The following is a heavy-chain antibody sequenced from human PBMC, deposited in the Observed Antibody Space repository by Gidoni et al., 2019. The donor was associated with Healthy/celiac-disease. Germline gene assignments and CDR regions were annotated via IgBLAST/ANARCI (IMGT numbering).Heavy chain of an antibody. CDR1: GGSFSGYY. Sequence: QVQLQQWGAGLLKPSETLSLTCAVYGGSFSGYYWSWIRQPPGKGLEWIGEINHSGSTNYNPSLKSRVTISVDTSKNQFSLKLSSVTAADTAVYYCARGGRSGRITMVRGAPTFDPWGQGTLVTVSS. CDR3: ARGGRSGRITMVRGAPTFDP. J-gene: IGHJ5*02. D-gene: IGHD3-10*01. V-gene: IGHV4-34*01. CDR2: INHSGST.